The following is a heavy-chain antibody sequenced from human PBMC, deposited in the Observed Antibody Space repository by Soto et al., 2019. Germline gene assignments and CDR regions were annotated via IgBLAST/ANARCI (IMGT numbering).Heavy chain of an antibody. Sequence: QVQLQASGPGLVKPSDTLSLTCTVSGDSIGTYNWGWIRQPPGKRLEWIGYIYSNGGTSYNPALKSRVTISADTSTKPFSLRLSSVTAADTAVYYCVRQGIGALHGIVDVWGQGTTVTVSS. V-gene: IGHV4-59*08. J-gene: IGHJ6*02. CDR1: GDSIGTYN. CDR3: VRQGIGALHGIVDV. D-gene: IGHD1-26*01. CDR2: IYSNGGT.